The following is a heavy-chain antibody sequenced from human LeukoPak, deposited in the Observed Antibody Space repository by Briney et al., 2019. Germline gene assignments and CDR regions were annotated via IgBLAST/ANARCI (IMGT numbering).Heavy chain of an antibody. D-gene: IGHD2-21*02. CDR1: SGSLSSYY. Sequence: SETLSLTCTVSSGSLSSYYWSWVRQPAGKGLEWIGRIHTSGNTNYNPSLKSRVTMSADTSKNQFSLKLSSVTAADTAVYYCARGNYVYCGGDCSRGAFDIWGQGTMVTVSS. CDR2: IHTSGNT. V-gene: IGHV4-4*07. CDR3: ARGNYVYCGGDCSRGAFDI. J-gene: IGHJ3*02.